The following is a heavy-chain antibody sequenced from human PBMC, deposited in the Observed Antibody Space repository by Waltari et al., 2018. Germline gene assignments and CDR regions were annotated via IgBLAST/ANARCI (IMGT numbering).Heavy chain of an antibody. Sequence: QVQLVQSGAEVKKSGASVKVSCKASGYTFTDFFIHLVRPAPGQGLEWMGRINPKRGDTSYAQRFQGKVTMTGDTSITTAYMELTGLRSDDTAIYYCARSGGGTTTFGVAEWGQGSLVTVSS. V-gene: IGHV1-2*06. CDR1: GYTFTDFF. CDR3: ARSGGGTTTFGVAE. CDR2: INPKRGDT. D-gene: IGHD3-3*01. J-gene: IGHJ4*02.